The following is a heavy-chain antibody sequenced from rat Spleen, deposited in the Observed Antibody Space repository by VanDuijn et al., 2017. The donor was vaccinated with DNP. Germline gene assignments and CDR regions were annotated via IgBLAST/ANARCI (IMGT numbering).Heavy chain of an antibody. D-gene: IGHD1-9*01. CDR2: ITAGGEYT. CDR1: GFTFSDYY. V-gene: IGHV5-25*01. CDR3: TRGGTYYFDY. Sequence: EVQLVESGGGLVQPGRSLKLSCAASGFTFSDYYMAWVRQAPTKGLEWVASITAGGEYTYSPDSVKGRFTISRDDSTSTLYLQMDSLRSEDTATYYCTRGGTYYFDYWGQGVMVTVSS. J-gene: IGHJ2*01.